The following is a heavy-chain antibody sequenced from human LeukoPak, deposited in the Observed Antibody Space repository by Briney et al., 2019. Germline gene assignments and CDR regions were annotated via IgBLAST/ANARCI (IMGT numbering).Heavy chain of an antibody. CDR2: IKSDGST. D-gene: IGHD3-22*01. J-gene: IGHJ1*01. CDR3: ARAPSEIGVYYPEYFRH. Sequence: LSGGTLRLSCAASGFTFSTYWMHWVRQGPGKGLMWVSRIKSDGSTNYADSVKGRFTISRDNAKNTVSLQMNSLGPEDTGVYYCARAPSEIGVYYPEYFRHWGQGTLVTVSS. V-gene: IGHV3-74*01. CDR1: GFTFSTYW.